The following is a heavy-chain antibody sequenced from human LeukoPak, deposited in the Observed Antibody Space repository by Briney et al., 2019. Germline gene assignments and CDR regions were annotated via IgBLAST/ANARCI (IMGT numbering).Heavy chain of an antibody. D-gene: IGHD3-22*01. CDR2: IKSRDDGGTA. Sequence: GGSLRLSCAASGFPFSDVWMSWVRQAPGKGLEWVGRIKSRDDGGTADYSAPLKCRFTFSRDDSKNTLYLQTNSLKTEDTAVYYCTTDWYYYDSSGYYPIFWGQGTLVTVSS. CDR3: TTDWYYYDSSGYYPIF. V-gene: IGHV3-15*01. J-gene: IGHJ4*02. CDR1: GFPFSDVW.